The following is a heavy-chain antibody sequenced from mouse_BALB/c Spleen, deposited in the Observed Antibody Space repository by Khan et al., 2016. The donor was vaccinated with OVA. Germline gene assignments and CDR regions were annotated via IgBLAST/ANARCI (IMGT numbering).Heavy chain of an antibody. CDR3: ARFHGGY. J-gene: IGHJ2*01. V-gene: IGHV9-3-1*01. Sequence: QIQLVQSGPELNKPGETVKISCKASGYTFTDYVMNWVKQAPGKGLRWMGWINTYTGEPTYADDFKGRFAFSLETSASTAYLQINNLKNEDTATYFCARFHGGYWGQGTTLTVSS. CDR2: INTYTGEP. CDR1: GYTFTDYV.